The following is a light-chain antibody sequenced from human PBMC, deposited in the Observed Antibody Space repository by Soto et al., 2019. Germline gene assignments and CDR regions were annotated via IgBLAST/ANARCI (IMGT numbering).Light chain of an antibody. CDR2: GAS. CDR3: QQYGSSPYT. J-gene: IGKJ2*01. Sequence: EIVLTQSPGTLSLSPGERATLSCMASQSVSSNYLAWYQQKPGQTPRLLIYGASSRATGIPDRFSGSGSGKDFTLTISRLEPEDFAVYYCQQYGSSPYTFGQGTKLEIK. CDR1: QSVSSNY. V-gene: IGKV3-20*01.